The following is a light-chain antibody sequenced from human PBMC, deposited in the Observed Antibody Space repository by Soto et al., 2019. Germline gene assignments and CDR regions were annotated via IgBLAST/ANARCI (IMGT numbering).Light chain of an antibody. CDR1: QSISNY. CDR2: AAS. CDR3: LQDYNYPWT. Sequence: IQMTQSPSSLSASVGDRVTIICRASQSISNYLGWYQQEPGKAPKLLIYAASSLESGVPSRFSGSGSGTDFTLTISSLQPEDFATYYCLQDYNYPWTFGQGTKVDI. J-gene: IGKJ1*01. V-gene: IGKV1-6*01.